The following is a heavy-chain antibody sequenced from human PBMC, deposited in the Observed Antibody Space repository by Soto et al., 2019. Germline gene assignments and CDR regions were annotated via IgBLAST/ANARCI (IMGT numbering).Heavy chain of an antibody. CDR2: IIPILGIA. V-gene: IGHV1-69*04. CDR3: ARESPPPTVTTLYNWFDP. CDR1: GGTFSNYA. D-gene: IGHD4-17*01. J-gene: IGHJ5*02. Sequence: QVQLVQSGAEVKKPGSSVKVSCKASGGTFSNYAITWVRQSPGQGLEWMGRIIPILGIANYAQKFQGRVTITADQSTRTAYMELSSLRSEDTAVYYCARESPPPTVTTLYNWFDPWGQGTLVTVSS.